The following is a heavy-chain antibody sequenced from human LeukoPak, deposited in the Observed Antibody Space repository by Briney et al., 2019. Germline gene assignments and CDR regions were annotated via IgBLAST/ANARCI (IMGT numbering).Heavy chain of an antibody. CDR3: AKDIGRWLQVSNYMDV. Sequence: GGSLRLSCAASGFPFDDYAKPWVPEAPGEGLEWVSGICWNSGSIGYADSVEGRFTISRDNAKNSLYLQMNSLRAEDMALYYCAKDIGRWLQVSNYMDVWGKGTTVTVSS. CDR2: ICWNSGSI. V-gene: IGHV3-9*03. D-gene: IGHD5-24*01. J-gene: IGHJ6*03. CDR1: GFPFDDYA.